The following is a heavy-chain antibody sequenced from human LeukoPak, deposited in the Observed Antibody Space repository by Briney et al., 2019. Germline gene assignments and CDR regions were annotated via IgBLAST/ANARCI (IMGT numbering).Heavy chain of an antibody. J-gene: IGHJ6*02. V-gene: IGHV4-59*12. CDR2: ILYSGTT. CDR3: ARDRGYGMGV. Sequence: SETLSLTCTVSGGSISSYYWSWIRQPPGKGLEWIGYILYSGTTNSNPSLKSRVTISVDTSKNQISLKLSSVTAADTAAYYCARDRGYGMGVWGQGTTVTVSS. CDR1: GGSISSYY.